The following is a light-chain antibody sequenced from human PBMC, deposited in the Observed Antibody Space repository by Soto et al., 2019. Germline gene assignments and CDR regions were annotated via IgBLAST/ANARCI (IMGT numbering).Light chain of an antibody. V-gene: IGLV1-40*01. CDR3: QSYDNSLSGSWI. CDR1: SANIGAGYD. CDR2: GDN. J-gene: IGLJ2*01. Sequence: QSVLTQPPSVSGAPGLRVTISCTGNSANIGAGYDVHWYQQLPGTAPKLLIYGDNNRPSGVPDRFSGSKSGTSASLAITGLQAEDEADYYCQSYDNSLSGSWIFGGGTKAHRP.